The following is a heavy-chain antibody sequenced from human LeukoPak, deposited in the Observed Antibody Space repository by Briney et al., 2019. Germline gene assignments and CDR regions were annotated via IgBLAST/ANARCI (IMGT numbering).Heavy chain of an antibody. CDR3: AEMATNWFDP. D-gene: IGHD5-24*01. Sequence: PGGSLRLSCAASGFTFSSYGMSWVRQPPGKGLEWIGEINHSGSTNYNPSLKSRVTISVDTSKNQFSLKLSSVTAADTAVYYCAEMATNWFDPWGQGTLVTVSS. CDR2: INHSGST. J-gene: IGHJ5*02. CDR1: GFTFSSYG. V-gene: IGHV4-34*08.